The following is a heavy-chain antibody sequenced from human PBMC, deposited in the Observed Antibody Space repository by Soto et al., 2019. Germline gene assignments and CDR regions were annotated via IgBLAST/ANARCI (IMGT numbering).Heavy chain of an antibody. CDR3: ARHPGYYDILTGPGPFDY. J-gene: IGHJ4*02. CDR1: GYSFTSYW. D-gene: IGHD3-9*01. V-gene: IGHV5-51*01. Sequence: PGESLKISCKGSGYSFTSYWIGWVRQMPGKGLEWMGIIYPGDSDTRYSPSFQGQVTISADKSISTAYLQWSSLRASDTAMYYCARHPGYYDILTGPGPFDYWGQGTLVTVSS. CDR2: IYPGDSDT.